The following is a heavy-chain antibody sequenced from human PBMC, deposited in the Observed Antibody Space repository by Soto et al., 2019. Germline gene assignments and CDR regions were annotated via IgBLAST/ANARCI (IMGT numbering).Heavy chain of an antibody. CDR2: LNPIGGST. Sequence: ASVNVSCKASGYTFTSYDINWVRQAPGQGLEWMGILNPIGGSTTYAQKFQGRVTMTSDTSTSTVYMELSSLSSEDTAVYYCARGYYDSVAWGQGTLVTVSS. J-gene: IGHJ5*02. CDR3: ARGYYDSVA. CDR1: GYTFTSYD. V-gene: IGHV1-46*01. D-gene: IGHD3-22*01.